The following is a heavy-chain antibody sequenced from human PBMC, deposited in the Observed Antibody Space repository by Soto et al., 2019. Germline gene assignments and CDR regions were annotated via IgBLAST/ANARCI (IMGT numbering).Heavy chain of an antibody. V-gene: IGHV3-48*02. Sequence: GGSLRLSCAASGFTFSSYSMNWVRQAPGKGLEWVSYISSSSSTIYYADSVKGRFTISRDNAKNSLYLQMNSLRDEDTAVYYCARDDRKGVAAYGGDYYYGMDVWGQGTTVTVSS. D-gene: IGHD6-19*01. CDR2: ISSSSSTI. J-gene: IGHJ6*02. CDR3: ARDDRKGVAAYGGDYYYGMDV. CDR1: GFTFSSYS.